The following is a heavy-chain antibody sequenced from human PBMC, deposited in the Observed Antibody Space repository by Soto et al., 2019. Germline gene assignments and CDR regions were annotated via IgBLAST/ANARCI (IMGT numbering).Heavy chain of an antibody. CDR2: IKTDGSTT. J-gene: IGHJ4*02. CDR3: AKDMRSVPEC. Sequence: EVQLVESGGGLVQPGGSLRLSCAASGFTFSSYWMYWVRQAPGKGLVWVSRIKTDGSTTSYADSVKGRFTVSRDNARDMVYLQMNSLRADDTAVYYCAKDMRSVPECWGQGTLVTVSS. V-gene: IGHV3-74*01. CDR1: GFTFSSYW. D-gene: IGHD2-2*01.